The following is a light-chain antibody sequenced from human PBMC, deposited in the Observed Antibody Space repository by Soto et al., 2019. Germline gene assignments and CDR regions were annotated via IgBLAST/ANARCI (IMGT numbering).Light chain of an antibody. CDR2: AAS. V-gene: IGKV1-39*01. CDR1: QSISAY. J-gene: IGKJ2*03. Sequence: DIQLTQSPSSLSASVGDRLTITCRANQSISAYLSLYQQSPGKAPKLLMYAASNLQSGVPSRFSGSGSGTDFTLTITSLRPEDFATYYCQQTYSSPYSFGQGTKVEIK. CDR3: QQTYSSPYS.